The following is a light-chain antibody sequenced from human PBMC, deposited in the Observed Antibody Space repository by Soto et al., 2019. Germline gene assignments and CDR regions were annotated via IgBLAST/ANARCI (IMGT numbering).Light chain of an antibody. J-gene: IGKJ2*01. V-gene: IGKV3-20*01. CDR3: QQYGSPPYT. CDR1: QSVRSND. CDR2: CAS. Sequence: EIVLTQSLGTLSLSPGERATRACRASQSVRSNDLAWYQQKPGRAPRLLIYCASSRATGIPDRFSGSGSGTDFVLTISRLEPEDFAVYYCQQYGSPPYTFGQGTKLEIK.